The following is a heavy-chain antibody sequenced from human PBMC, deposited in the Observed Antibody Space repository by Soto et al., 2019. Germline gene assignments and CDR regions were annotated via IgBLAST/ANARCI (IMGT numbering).Heavy chain of an antibody. CDR2: IYSGGST. CDR3: ASDQRYSDFDY. Sequence: LRRSCAASVFTLRSNYMSWGRQAPGKGLEWVSVIYSGGSTYYADSVKGRFTISRDNSKNTLYLQMHSLRAADTAVCYCASDQRYSDFDYWGQRTMVTVSS. CDR1: VFTLRSNY. J-gene: IGHJ4*02. V-gene: IGHV3-53*01. D-gene: IGHD5-18*01.